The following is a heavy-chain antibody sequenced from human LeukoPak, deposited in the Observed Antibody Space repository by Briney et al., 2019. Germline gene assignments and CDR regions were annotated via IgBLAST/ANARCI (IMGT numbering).Heavy chain of an antibody. D-gene: IGHD3-3*01. CDR3: ARDGGYDFWSGYYTEYMDV. CDR2: INPNSGGT. Sequence: ASVKVSCKASGYTFTGYYMHWVRQAPGQGLEWMGWINPNSGGTNYAQKFQGRVTMTRDTSISTAYMELSRLRSDDTAVYYCARDGGYDFWSGYYTEYMDVWGKGTTVTVSS. J-gene: IGHJ6*03. CDR1: GYTFTGYY. V-gene: IGHV1-2*02.